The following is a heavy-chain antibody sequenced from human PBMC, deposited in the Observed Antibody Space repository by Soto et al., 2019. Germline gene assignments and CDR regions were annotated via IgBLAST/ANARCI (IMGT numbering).Heavy chain of an antibody. CDR2: ISGSGGSS. CDR3: ATKGGYCSGNTCYLPSEGGGHFDY. V-gene: IGHV3-23*01. J-gene: IGHJ4*02. D-gene: IGHD2-15*01. CDR1: GFTFTSYA. Sequence: EVQLLESGGGLVQPGGSLRLSCATSGFTFTSYALSWVRQAPGKGLEWVSAISGSGGSSYYADSVRGRFTISRDNSKNTLFLQMNSLRAEDTDVYYCATKGGYCSGNTCYLPSEGGGHFDYWSQGSPVTVSS.